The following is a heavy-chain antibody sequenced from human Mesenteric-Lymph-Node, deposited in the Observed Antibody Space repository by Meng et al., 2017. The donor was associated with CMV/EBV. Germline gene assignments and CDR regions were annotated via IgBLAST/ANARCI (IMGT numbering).Heavy chain of an antibody. CDR3: PRGAVKGSFDY. V-gene: IGHV3-64*02. D-gene: IGHD2-15*01. Sequence: GGSLRLSCVGSGFSFSVYSMHWIRQAPGKGMEYVSAISYERNTTYYADSVKGRFTISRDNSKNTLYLQMGSLRADDMAVYYCPRGAVKGSFDYWGQGTLVTVSS. CDR2: ISYERNTT. J-gene: IGHJ4*02. CDR1: GFSFSVYS.